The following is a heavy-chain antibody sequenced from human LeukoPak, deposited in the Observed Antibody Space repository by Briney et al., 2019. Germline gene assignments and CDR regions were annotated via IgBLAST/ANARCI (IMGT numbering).Heavy chain of an antibody. J-gene: IGHJ3*02. CDR2: IYYSGST. CDR3: ASHRPTYYYDSSGSYDAFDI. CDR1: GGSISSGGYY. V-gene: IGHV4-31*03. Sequence: PSETLSLTCTVSGGSISSGGYYWSWIRQHPGKGLELIGYIYYSGSTYYNPSLKSRVTISVDTSKNQFSLKLSSVTAADTAVYYCASHRPTYYYDSSGSYDAFDIWGQGTMVTVSS. D-gene: IGHD3-22*01.